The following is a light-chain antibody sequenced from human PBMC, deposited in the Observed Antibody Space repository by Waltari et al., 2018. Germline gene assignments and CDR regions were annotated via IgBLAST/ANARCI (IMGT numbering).Light chain of an antibody. CDR2: GAS. Sequence: DIVLTQSPDSLAVSLGERATINCTSSQNVFYSSSDKYYIAWYQQKTGRPPKLLIYGASTLESRVPERFSGRGSGTHFTLTISSLQAEDVAVYYCQQYSRPPPNTFGQGTRLEI. CDR1: QNVFYSSSDKYY. V-gene: IGKV4-1*01. CDR3: QQYSRPPPNT. J-gene: IGKJ2*01.